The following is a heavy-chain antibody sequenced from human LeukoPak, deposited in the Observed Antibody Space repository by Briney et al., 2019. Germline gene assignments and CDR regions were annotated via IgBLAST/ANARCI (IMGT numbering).Heavy chain of an antibody. CDR3: ARRSGIAVAGAFDY. CDR1: GFIFSSYW. CDR2: IKKDGSEK. D-gene: IGHD6-19*01. J-gene: IGHJ4*02. Sequence: GGSLRLSCAASGFIFSSYWMSWVRQAPGKGLEWVANIKKDGSEKYYVDSVKGRFTISRDNSKNTLYLQMNSLRAEDTAVYYCARRSGIAVAGAFDYWGQGTLVTVSS. V-gene: IGHV3-7*03.